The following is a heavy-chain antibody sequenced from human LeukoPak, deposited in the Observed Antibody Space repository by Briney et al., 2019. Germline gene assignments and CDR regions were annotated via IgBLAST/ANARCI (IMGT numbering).Heavy chain of an antibody. D-gene: IGHD2-21*02. Sequence: SETLSLTCTVSGGSISNYYWSWIRQSPGKGLEWIGYIYYSGSTNYNPSLKSRVTISVGTSKNQFSLTLSSVTAADTAVYYCASSPSKYCGGDCYPRWGQGTLVTVSS. CDR1: GGSISNYY. J-gene: IGHJ4*02. CDR3: ASSPSKYCGGDCYPR. CDR2: IYYSGST. V-gene: IGHV4-59*01.